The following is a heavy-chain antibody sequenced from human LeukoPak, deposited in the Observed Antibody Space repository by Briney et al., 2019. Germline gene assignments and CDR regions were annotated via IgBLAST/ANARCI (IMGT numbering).Heavy chain of an antibody. Sequence: GSLRLSCAASGFTFSSYAMSWVRQAPGKGLEWVSAISGSGGSTYYADSVKGRFTISRDNSKNTLYLQMNSLRAEDTAAYYCAKLVFGDSSGFVGYWGQGTLVTVSS. V-gene: IGHV3-23*01. CDR3: AKLVFGDSSGFVGY. D-gene: IGHD3-22*01. J-gene: IGHJ4*02. CDR1: GFTFSSYA. CDR2: ISGSGGST.